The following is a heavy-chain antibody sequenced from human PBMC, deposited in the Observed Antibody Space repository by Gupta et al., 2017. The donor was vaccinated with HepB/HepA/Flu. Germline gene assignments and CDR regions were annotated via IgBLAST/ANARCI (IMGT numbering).Heavy chain of an antibody. J-gene: IGHJ4*02. CDR3: ARATYSQGTKHFDC. CDR2: INHIGGT. CDR1: GGSFSGYD. Sequence: QVQLQQWGAGLLKPSETLSLTCAVYGGSFSGYDWSWIRQPPGKGLEWIGEINHIGGTNYNPSRKSRVNISADTSKNQFSLKLSSVTAAETAVYCCARATYSQGTKHFDCGGQGTLVTVSS. D-gene: IGHD4-11*01. V-gene: IGHV4-34*01.